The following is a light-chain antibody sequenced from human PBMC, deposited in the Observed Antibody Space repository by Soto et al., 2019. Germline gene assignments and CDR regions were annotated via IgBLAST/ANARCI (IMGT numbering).Light chain of an antibody. J-gene: IGKJ4*01. CDR2: DAS. CDR3: QQRSNWPPGLT. V-gene: IGKV3-11*01. CDR1: QSVSSY. Sequence: EIVLTQSPATLSLSPGERATLSCRASQSVSSYLAWYQQKPGQAPRLLIYDASNRATGIPARFSGSGSGTDFTITISSLEPADFAVYYCQQRSNWPPGLTFGGGTKVEIK.